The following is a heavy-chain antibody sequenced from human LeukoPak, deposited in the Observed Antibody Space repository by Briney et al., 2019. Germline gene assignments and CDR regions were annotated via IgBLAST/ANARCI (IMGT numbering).Heavy chain of an antibody. CDR3: ATSPAPYYYYGMDV. Sequence: PGGSLRLSCAASGFTFSSYWMSWVRQAPGKGLEWVSAISDSGGSTYYGDSVKGRFTISRDNSKNTLYLQMNSLRAEDTAVYYCATSPAPYYYYGMDVWGQGTTVTVSS. V-gene: IGHV3-23*01. CDR2: ISDSGGST. J-gene: IGHJ6*02. CDR1: GFTFSSYW.